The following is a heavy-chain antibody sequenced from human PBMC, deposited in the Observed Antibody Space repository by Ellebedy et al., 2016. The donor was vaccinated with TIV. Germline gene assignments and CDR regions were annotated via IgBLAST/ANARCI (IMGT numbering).Heavy chain of an antibody. Sequence: MPSETLSLTCTVSGASIRSYYWSWIRQPPGKGLEWTGFIYKSGSTSHNPSLKSRVSISGHSSRNQFSLNLTSVTAADTAVYYCARHKFSPSFAFGEPIIGGALDIWGQGTMVSVSS. D-gene: IGHD3-3*01. J-gene: IGHJ3*02. CDR1: GASIRSYY. CDR3: ARHKFSPSFAFGEPIIGGALDI. CDR2: IYKSGST. V-gene: IGHV4-59*08.